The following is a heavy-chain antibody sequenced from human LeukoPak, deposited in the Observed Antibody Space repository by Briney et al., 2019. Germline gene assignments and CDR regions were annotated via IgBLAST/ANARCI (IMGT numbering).Heavy chain of an antibody. CDR2: ISSSGSTI. D-gene: IGHD3-22*01. CDR1: GFTFSDCY. J-gene: IGHJ4*02. CDR3: ARDYYDSSGYYAPLGY. Sequence: PGGSLRLSCAASGFTFSDCYMSWIRQAPGKGLEWVSYISSSGSTIYYADSVKGRFTISRDNAKNSLYLQMNSLRAEDTAVYYCARDYYDSSGYYAPLGYWGQGTLVTVSS. V-gene: IGHV3-11*01.